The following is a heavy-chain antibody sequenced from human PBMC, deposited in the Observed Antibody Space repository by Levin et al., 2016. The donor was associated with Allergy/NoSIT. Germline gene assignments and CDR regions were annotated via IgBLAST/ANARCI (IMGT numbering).Heavy chain of an antibody. J-gene: IGHJ4*02. V-gene: IGHV4-39*01. Sequence: SETLSLTCTVSGGSISSSSYYWGWIRQPPGKGLEWIGSIYYSGSTYYNPSLKSRVTISVDTSKNQFSLKLSSVTAADTAVYYCARLSIAAAEYWGQGTLVTVSS. CDR3: ARLSIAAAEY. CDR1: GGSISSSSYY. D-gene: IGHD6-13*01. CDR2: IYYSGST.